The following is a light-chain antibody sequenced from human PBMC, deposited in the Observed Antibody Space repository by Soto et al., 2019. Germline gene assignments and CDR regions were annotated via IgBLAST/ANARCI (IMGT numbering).Light chain of an antibody. CDR3: QQGSNRPQT. CDR1: QNIGGF. CDR2: DDS. V-gene: IGKV3-11*01. J-gene: IGKJ1*01. Sequence: EVVLTQSPATLSLSPGERATLSCRASQNIGGFLAWYQQRPGQASRLLIYDDSKRAAGIPARFSGSGYGTDFTLTISSLEPEDAAVYYCQQGSNRPQTFGQGTKVEVK.